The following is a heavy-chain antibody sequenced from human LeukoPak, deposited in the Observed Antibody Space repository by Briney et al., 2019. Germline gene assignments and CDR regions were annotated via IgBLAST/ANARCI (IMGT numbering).Heavy chain of an antibody. CDR2: INAGNGNT. CDR3: ARDPLLRWFGELSRDYSYYYGMDV. Sequence: ASVNVSCKASGYTFTSYAMHWVRQAPGQRLAWMDWINAGNGNTKYSQKFQDRVTITRETSESTAYMELSSVRSEDMAVYDCARDPLLRWFGELSRDYSYYYGMDVWGKGTTVTVST. V-gene: IGHV1-3*01. CDR1: GYTFTSYA. D-gene: IGHD3-10*01. J-gene: IGHJ6*04.